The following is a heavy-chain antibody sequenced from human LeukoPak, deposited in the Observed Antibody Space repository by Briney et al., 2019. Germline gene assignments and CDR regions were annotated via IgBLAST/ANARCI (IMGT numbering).Heavy chain of an antibody. D-gene: IGHD4-17*01. CDR2: ISSSSSTI. Sequence: TGGSLRLSCAASGFTFSSYSMNWVRQAPGKGLEWVSYISSSSSTIYYADSVKGRFTISRDNDKNSLYLQMNSLRAEDTAVYYCARSPLTTVTTNWFDPWGQGTLVTVSS. J-gene: IGHJ5*02. V-gene: IGHV3-48*01. CDR3: ARSPLTTVTTNWFDP. CDR1: GFTFSSYS.